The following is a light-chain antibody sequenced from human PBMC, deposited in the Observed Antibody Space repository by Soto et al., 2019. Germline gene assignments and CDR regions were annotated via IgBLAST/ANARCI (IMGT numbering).Light chain of an antibody. CDR1: SSDVGGYNF. V-gene: IGLV2-11*01. J-gene: IGLJ1*01. CDR3: CSYGGSYTYV. Sequence: QSALTQPRSLSGSRVQSVTISCTGTSSDVGGYNFVSWYQQHPGKAPKLMIYDVIKRPSGVPDRFSGSKSGDTASLTISGLQAEDEADYYCCSYGGSYTYVFGTGTKVTVL. CDR2: DVI.